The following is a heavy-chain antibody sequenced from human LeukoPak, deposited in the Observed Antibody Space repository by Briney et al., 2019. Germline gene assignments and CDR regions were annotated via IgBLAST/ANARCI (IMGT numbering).Heavy chain of an antibody. Sequence: SETLSLTCTVSGGSISSSSYYWGWIRQPPGEGLEWIGSIYYSGSTYYNPSLKSRVTISVDTSKNQFSLKLSSVTAADTAVYYCASIAAADSDYYYYYMDVWGKGTTVTIPS. CDR2: IYYSGST. CDR3: ASIAAADSDYYYYYMDV. V-gene: IGHV4-39*07. D-gene: IGHD6-13*01. CDR1: GGSISSSSYY. J-gene: IGHJ6*03.